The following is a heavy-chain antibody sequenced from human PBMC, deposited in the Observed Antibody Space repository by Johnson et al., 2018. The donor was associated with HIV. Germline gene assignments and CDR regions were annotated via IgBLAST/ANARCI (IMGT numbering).Heavy chain of an antibody. J-gene: IGHJ3*02. CDR3: ARDSQTYDYVWGSYRLKGDDAFDI. Sequence: QVQLVESGGGVVQPGRSLRLSCAASGFTFSSYAMHWVRQAPGKGLEWVAVISYDGSNKYYADSVKGRFTISRDNSKTSLYLQMNSLRAEDTAVYYCARDSQTYDYVWGSYRLKGDDAFDIWGQGTMVTVSS. D-gene: IGHD3-16*02. CDR2: ISYDGSNK. V-gene: IGHV3-30-3*01. CDR1: GFTFSSYA.